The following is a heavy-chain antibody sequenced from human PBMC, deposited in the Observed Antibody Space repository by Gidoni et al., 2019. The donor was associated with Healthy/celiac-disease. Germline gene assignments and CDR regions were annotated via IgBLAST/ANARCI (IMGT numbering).Heavy chain of an antibody. Sequence: EVQLVESGGGWVQPGGSVRLTCAASGYTFSSYWMSWVRQAPGKGLDWVANIKQDGSEKYYVDSVKGRFTISRDNAKNSLYLQMNSLRAEDTAVYYCARFSYSSGWYGDYWGQGTLVTVSS. J-gene: IGHJ4*02. CDR2: IKQDGSEK. CDR1: GYTFSSYW. V-gene: IGHV3-7*01. D-gene: IGHD6-19*01. CDR3: ARFSYSSGWYGDY.